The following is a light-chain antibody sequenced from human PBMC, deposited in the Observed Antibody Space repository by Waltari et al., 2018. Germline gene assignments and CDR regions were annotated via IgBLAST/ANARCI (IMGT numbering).Light chain of an antibody. J-gene: IGKJ4*01. CDR1: QSVDKY. V-gene: IGKV3-11*01. CDR2: DTS. Sequence: EIVLTQSPATLSLSPGERATLSCRASQSVDKYFAWYQKKPGQAPRLLIYDTSIRATGIPARVSGSGSGTDFTLTISSLEPEDFAVYYCQLRTYWPALTFGGGTKVEIK. CDR3: QLRTYWPALT.